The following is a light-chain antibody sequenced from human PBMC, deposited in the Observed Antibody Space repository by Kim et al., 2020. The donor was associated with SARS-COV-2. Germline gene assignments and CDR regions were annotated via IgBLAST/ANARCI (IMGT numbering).Light chain of an antibody. CDR1: TSNIANDY. CDR3: GTWDTRLKVGV. CDR2: AND. Sequence: GPRVTIPCSGSTSNIANDYVSWYQQLPGTAPKLLVYANDKRPSGIPDRFSGSKSGTSATLGITGLQTGDEADYFCGTWDTRLKVGVFGGGTRLTVL. V-gene: IGLV1-51*01. J-gene: IGLJ2*01.